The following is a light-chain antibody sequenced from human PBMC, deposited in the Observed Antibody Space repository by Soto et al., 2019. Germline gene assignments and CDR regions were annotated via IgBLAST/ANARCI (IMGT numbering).Light chain of an antibody. CDR1: SSNIGAGYD. CDR3: QSYDSSLSAWV. Sequence: QSVLTQPPSVSGAPGQRVTISCTESSSNIGAGYDVHWYQQLPGTAPKLLIYGNSNRPSGVPDRFSGSKSGPSASLAITGLQAEDEADYYCQSYDSSLSAWVFGGGTKVTVL. V-gene: IGLV1-40*01. CDR2: GNS. J-gene: IGLJ3*02.